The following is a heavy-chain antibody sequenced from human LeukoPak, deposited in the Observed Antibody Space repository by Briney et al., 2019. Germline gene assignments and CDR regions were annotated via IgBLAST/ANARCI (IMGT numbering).Heavy chain of an antibody. V-gene: IGHV3-23*01. CDR1: GFTFSSYA. J-gene: IGHJ4*02. Sequence: GSLRLSCAASGFTFSSYAMRWVRQAPGKGLEWVSAISGSGGSTYYADSVKGRFTISRDNSKNTLYLQMNSLRAEDTAVYYCAKDREITFGGVIVNGGQGTLVTVSS. D-gene: IGHD3-16*02. CDR3: AKDREITFGGVIVN. CDR2: ISGSGGST.